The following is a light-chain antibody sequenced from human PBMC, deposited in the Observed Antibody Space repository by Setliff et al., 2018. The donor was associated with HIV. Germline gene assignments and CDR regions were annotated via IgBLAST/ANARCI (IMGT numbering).Light chain of an antibody. CDR1: SSDVGSYNY. Sequence: QSVLTQPASVSGFPGQSITLSCTGSSSDVGSYNYVSWYQQHPGKAPKLMISDVSKRPSGVSNRFSGSKSGNTASLTISGLQAEDGADYYCSSYTSSSPPYVFGTGTKVTVL. J-gene: IGLJ1*01. CDR3: SSYTSSSPPYV. CDR2: DVS. V-gene: IGLV2-14*03.